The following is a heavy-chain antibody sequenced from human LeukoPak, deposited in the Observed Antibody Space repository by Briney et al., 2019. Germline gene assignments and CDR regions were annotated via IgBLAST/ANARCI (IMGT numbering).Heavy chain of an antibody. CDR2: INPNSGGT. CDR1: GYTFTGYY. D-gene: IGHD1-26*01. V-gene: IGHV1-2*02. CDR3: ARPPDSGSYYLFDY. Sequence: ASVKVSCKASGYTFTGYYMHWVRQAPGQGLEWMGWINPNSGGTNYAQKFQGRVTMTRDTSISTAYMELSRLRSDDTAVYYCARPPDSGSYYLFDYWGQGTLVTVSS. J-gene: IGHJ4*02.